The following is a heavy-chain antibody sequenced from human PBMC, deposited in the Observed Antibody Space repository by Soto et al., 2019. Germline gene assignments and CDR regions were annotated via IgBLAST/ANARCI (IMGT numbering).Heavy chain of an antibody. CDR1: GGSISSYY. CDR3: ARDEHDILTGYDYMAV. CDR2: IYFSGST. D-gene: IGHD3-9*01. V-gene: IGHV4-59*01. J-gene: IGHJ6*03. Sequence: QVQLQESGPGLVKPSETLSLTCTVSGGSISSYYWSWIRQPPGKGLEWIGYIYFSGSTNYNPSLKSRVTISVDTSTNPFSLKLSSVTAADTAVYYCARDEHDILTGYDYMAVWGKGTTVTVSS.